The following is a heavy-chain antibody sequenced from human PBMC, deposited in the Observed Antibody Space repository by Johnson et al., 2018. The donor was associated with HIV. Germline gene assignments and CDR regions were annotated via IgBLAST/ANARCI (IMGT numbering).Heavy chain of an antibody. D-gene: IGHD2-21*02. J-gene: IGHJ3*02. Sequence: EQLVVSGGGVVRPGGSLRLSCAASRFTYDDYGMSWVRQAPGKGLEWVSGINWNGGSTGYADSVKGRFTISRDNAKKSLYLQMNSLRAEDTAVYYCARLSKHIVVVTAWADAFDIWGQGTMVTVSS. CDR2: INWNGGST. CDR1: RFTYDDYG. V-gene: IGHV3-20*04. CDR3: ARLSKHIVVVTAWADAFDI.